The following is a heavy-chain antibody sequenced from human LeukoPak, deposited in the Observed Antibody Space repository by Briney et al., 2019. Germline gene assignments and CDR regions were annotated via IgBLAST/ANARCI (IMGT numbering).Heavy chain of an antibody. CDR2: IFYSGLT. V-gene: IGHV4-39*01. J-gene: IGHJ4*02. D-gene: IGHD2/OR15-2a*01. CDR1: GGSISGSTYY. Sequence: PSETLSLTCTVSGGSISGSTYYWAWIRQPPGKGLEWIGSIFYSGLTYYKPSLESRVTMSVDMSKNQFSLKLSSVTAADTAVYYCATHRQGEYIFEDFDYWGQGTLVTVSS. CDR3: ATHRQGEYIFEDFDY.